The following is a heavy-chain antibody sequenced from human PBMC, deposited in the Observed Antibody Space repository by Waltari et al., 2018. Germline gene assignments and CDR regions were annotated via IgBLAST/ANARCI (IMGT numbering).Heavy chain of an antibody. D-gene: IGHD3-22*01. CDR3: ARIRDDPCYGGSGYSSA. J-gene: IGHJ4*02. V-gene: IGHV3-21*06. Sequence: EELLVESGGGLVKPGESLRLSCVTSGFSFRGSSMNWVRQAPGKGREWGAWTRSEGSFIDYAGSVKGRFTISKDNAKSLLYLQMNSLRVEDTAVYYCARIRDDPCYGGSGYSSAWGQGTLVVVSS. CDR2: TRSEGSFI. CDR1: GFSFRGSS.